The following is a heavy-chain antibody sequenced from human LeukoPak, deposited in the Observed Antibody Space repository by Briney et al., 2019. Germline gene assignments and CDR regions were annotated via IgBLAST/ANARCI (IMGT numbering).Heavy chain of an antibody. CDR1: GFTFSDFS. CDR3: VRDFELGRFGP. Sequence: GSLRLSCATSGFTFSDFSMNLVRQTPGEGLEWISYISGSGRTIYYADSVKGRFTISRDDLKNSLFLQMNSLRTDDTAVYYCVRDFELGRFGPWGQGTLVIVSS. V-gene: IGHV3-48*04. D-gene: IGHD3-9*01. CDR2: ISGSGRTI. J-gene: IGHJ5*02.